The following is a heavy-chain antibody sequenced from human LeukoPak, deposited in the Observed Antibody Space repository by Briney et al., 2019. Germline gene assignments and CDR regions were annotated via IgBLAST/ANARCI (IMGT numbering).Heavy chain of an antibody. CDR3: AKEAVVVPAAIAPYNWFDP. CDR2: ISGSGGSA. Sequence: PGGSLRLSCAASGFTFSSYPMSWVRQAPGKGLEGVSAISGSGGSAYYADSVQGRFTISRDNSKNTLNLQMNSLRAEETAVYYCAKEAVVVPAAIAPYNWFDPWGQGTLVTVSS. J-gene: IGHJ5*02. CDR1: GFTFSSYP. V-gene: IGHV3-23*01. D-gene: IGHD2-2*01.